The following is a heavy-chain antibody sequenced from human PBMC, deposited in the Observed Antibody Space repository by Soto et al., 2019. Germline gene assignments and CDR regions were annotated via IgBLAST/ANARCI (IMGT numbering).Heavy chain of an antibody. Sequence: QVQLVESGGGVVQPGRSLRLSCAASGFTFSSYGMHWVRQAPGKGLEWVAVISYDGSNKYYADSVKGRFTISRDNSKNTLYLQMNSLRAEDTAVYYCAKDRDVYGGNSAFDYWGQGTLVTVSS. CDR3: AKDRDVYGGNSAFDY. V-gene: IGHV3-30*18. J-gene: IGHJ4*02. CDR1: GFTFSSYG. CDR2: ISYDGSNK. D-gene: IGHD4-17*01.